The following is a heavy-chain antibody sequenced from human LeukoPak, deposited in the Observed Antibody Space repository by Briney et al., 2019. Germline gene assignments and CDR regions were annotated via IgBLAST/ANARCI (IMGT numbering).Heavy chain of an antibody. V-gene: IGHV1-18*01. Sequence: GASVKVSCKASGYTFTSYGISCVRQAPGQGLEWMGWISAYNGNTNYAQKLQGRVTMTTDTSTSTAYMELRSLRSDDTAVYYCARVGAAGIQLWGIEVFDYWGQGTLVTVSS. CDR1: GYTFTSYG. J-gene: IGHJ4*02. CDR2: ISAYNGNT. D-gene: IGHD5-18*01. CDR3: ARVGAAGIQLWGIEVFDY.